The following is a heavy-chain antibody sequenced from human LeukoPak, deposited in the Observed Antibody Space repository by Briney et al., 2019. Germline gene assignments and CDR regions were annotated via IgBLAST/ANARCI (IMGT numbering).Heavy chain of an antibody. J-gene: IGHJ6*02. V-gene: IGHV3-48*01. CDR1: GFSFSSYA. CDR3: ARDRDRYGLDV. CDR2: ISGISGIV. D-gene: IGHD2-15*01. Sequence: GGSLGLSCAGSGFSFSSYAMAWVRQAPGKGLEWVSYISGISGIVYYADSVKGRFTISRDNAKNSLYLQMNSLRAEDTAVYYCARDRDRYGLDVWGQGTTVTVSS.